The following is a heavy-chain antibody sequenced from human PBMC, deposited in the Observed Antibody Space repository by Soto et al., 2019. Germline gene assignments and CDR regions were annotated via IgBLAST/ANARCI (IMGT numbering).Heavy chain of an antibody. Sequence: GGSLRLSCAASGVPFSSYWMSWVRQAPGKGLEWVANIKQDGSEKYYVDSVKGRFTISRDNAKNSLYLQMNSLRAEDTAVYYCAKGHPYSSGWYVNYYYGMDVWGQGTTVTVSS. CDR3: AKGHPYSSGWYVNYYYGMDV. CDR2: IKQDGSEK. J-gene: IGHJ6*02. D-gene: IGHD6-19*01. V-gene: IGHV3-7*03. CDR1: GVPFSSYW.